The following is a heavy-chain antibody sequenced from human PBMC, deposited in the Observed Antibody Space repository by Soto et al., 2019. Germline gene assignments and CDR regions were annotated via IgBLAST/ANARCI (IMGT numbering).Heavy chain of an antibody. D-gene: IGHD6-6*01. J-gene: IGHJ3*02. CDR3: ARAVDSSSSAAFDI. V-gene: IGHV1-18*01. Sequence: ASVKVSCKASGYTFTSYGISWVRQAPGQGLEWMGLISAYNSNTNYAQKLQGRVTMTTDTYTSTAYKELRSLRSDDTALYYCARAVDSSSSAAFDIWGQGTMVTVSS. CDR2: ISAYNSNT. CDR1: GYTFTSYG.